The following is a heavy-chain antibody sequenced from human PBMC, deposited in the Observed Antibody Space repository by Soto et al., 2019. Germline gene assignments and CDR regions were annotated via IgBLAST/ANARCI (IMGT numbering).Heavy chain of an antibody. CDR3: ARVSSNYYYDSSGAGAFDI. CDR2: IYHSGST. V-gene: IGHV4-30-2*01. J-gene: IGHJ3*02. CDR1: GGSISSGGYS. Sequence: SETLSLTCAVSGGSISSGGYSWSWIRQPPGKGLEWIGYIYHSGSTYYNPSLKSRVTISVDRSKNQFSLKLSSVTAADTAVYYCARVSSNYYYDSSGAGAFDIGGQGTRVTVS. D-gene: IGHD3-22*01.